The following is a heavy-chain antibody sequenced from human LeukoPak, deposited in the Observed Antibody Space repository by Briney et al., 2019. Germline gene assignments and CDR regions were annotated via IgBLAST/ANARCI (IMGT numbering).Heavy chain of an antibody. D-gene: IGHD6-13*01. Sequence: GGSLRLSCAASGFTFSSYAMSWVRQAPGKGLEWVAVISYDGSNKYYADSVKGRFTISRDNSKNTLYLQMNSLRAEDTAVYYCASSSWSLGGMDVWGQGTTVTVSS. J-gene: IGHJ6*02. CDR3: ASSSWSLGGMDV. CDR1: GFTFSSYA. CDR2: ISYDGSNK. V-gene: IGHV3-30-3*01.